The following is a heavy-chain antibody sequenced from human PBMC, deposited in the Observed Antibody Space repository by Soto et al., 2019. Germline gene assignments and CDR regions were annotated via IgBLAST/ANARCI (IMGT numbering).Heavy chain of an antibody. CDR3: ARDLEGYNWNRDAFDI. Sequence: QVQLVESGGGVVQPGRSLRLSCAASGFTFSSYGMHWVRQAPGKGLEWVAVIWYDGSNKYYADSVKGRFTISRDNSKNTLYLQMNSLRAEDTAVYYCARDLEGYNWNRDAFDIWGQGTMVTVSS. CDR1: GFTFSSYG. D-gene: IGHD1-20*01. J-gene: IGHJ3*02. V-gene: IGHV3-33*01. CDR2: IWYDGSNK.